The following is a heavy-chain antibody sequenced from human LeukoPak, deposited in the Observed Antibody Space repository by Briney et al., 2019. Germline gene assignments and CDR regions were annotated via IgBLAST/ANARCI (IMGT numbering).Heavy chain of an antibody. CDR3: ARDRQQLLAFDI. V-gene: IGHV4-4*07. Sequence: SETLSLTCTVSGGSISSYYWSWIRQPAGKGLEWIGRIYTSGSTNYNPSLKSRVTISVDTSKNQFSLKLTSVTAADTAVYYCARDRQQLLAFDIWGQGTMVTVSS. CDR1: GGSISSYY. J-gene: IGHJ3*02. CDR2: IYTSGST. D-gene: IGHD6-19*01.